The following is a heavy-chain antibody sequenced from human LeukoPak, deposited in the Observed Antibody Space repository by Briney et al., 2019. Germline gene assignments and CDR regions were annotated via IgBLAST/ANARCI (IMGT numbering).Heavy chain of an antibody. CDR2: IYPGDSDT. D-gene: IGHD6-6*01. V-gene: IGHV5-51*01. Sequence: GESLQISCQGSGYSFTSYWIGWVRQMPGKGLEWMGIIYPGDSDTRYSPSFQGQVTISADKSISTAYLQWSSLKASDTAMYYCARQPSYSSSSSLDYWGQGTLVTVSS. J-gene: IGHJ4*02. CDR1: GYSFTSYW. CDR3: ARQPSYSSSSSLDY.